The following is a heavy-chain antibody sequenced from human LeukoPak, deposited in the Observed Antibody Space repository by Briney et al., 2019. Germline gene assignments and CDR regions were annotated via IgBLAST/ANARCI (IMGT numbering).Heavy chain of an antibody. Sequence: GESLKISCKGSGYSFTSYWIGWVRQMPGKGLEWMGIIYPGDSDTRYSPSFQGQVTISADKSISTAYLQWSSLRASDTAMFYCARSPKNVAYNSGLDYFDFWGQGTLVTVSS. J-gene: IGHJ4*02. CDR1: GYSFTSYW. CDR2: IYPGDSDT. CDR3: ARSPKNVAYNSGLDYFDF. D-gene: IGHD5-12*01. V-gene: IGHV5-51*01.